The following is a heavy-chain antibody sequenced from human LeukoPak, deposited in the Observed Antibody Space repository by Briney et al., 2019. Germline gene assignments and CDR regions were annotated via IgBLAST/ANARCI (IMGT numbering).Heavy chain of an antibody. CDR3: ARRAVGNSYYYSMDV. CDR1: GFTFSSYS. V-gene: IGHV3-21*04. CDR2: ISSSSSYI. J-gene: IGHJ6*03. D-gene: IGHD6-19*01. Sequence: PGGSLRLSCAASGFTFSSYSMNWVRQAPGKGLEWVSSISSSSSYIYYADSVKGRFTISRDNAKNSLYLQMSSLRSEDTAVYYCARRAVGNSYYYSMDVWGKGTTVTVSS.